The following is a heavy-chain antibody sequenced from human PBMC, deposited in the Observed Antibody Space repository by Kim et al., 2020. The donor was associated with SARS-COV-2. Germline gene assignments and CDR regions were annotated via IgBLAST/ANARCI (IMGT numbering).Heavy chain of an antibody. Sequence: GGSLRLSCAASGFTFSNYWMHWVRLAPGKGLVWVSRIYSDGTSANYADSVKGRFTISRENAKNTLFLQMNNLTAEDTAVYYCARASSTSCFYWVQVTLVT. CDR3: ARASSTSCFY. D-gene: IGHD2-2*01. CDR2: IYSDGTSA. J-gene: IGHJ4*01. V-gene: IGHV3-74*01. CDR1: GFTFSNYW.